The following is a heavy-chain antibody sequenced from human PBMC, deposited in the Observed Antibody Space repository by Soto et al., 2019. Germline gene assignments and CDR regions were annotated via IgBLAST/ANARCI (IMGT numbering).Heavy chain of an antibody. CDR1: GYTLTELS. CDR2: FDPEDGET. CDR3: ATLRTYYYDSSGPKEYAFDI. Sequence: ASVKVSCKVSGYTLTELSMHWVRQAPGKGLEWMGGFDPEDGETIYAQKFQGRVTMTEDTSTDTAYMELSSLRSEDTAVYYCATLRTYYYDSSGPKEYAFDIWGQGTMVTVS. D-gene: IGHD3-22*01. J-gene: IGHJ3*02. V-gene: IGHV1-24*01.